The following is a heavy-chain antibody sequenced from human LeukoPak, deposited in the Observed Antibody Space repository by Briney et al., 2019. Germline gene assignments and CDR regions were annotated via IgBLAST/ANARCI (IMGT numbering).Heavy chain of an antibody. CDR3: ASDPRFYAFDI. CDR1: GFTFSSYS. D-gene: IGHD2/OR15-2a*01. CDR2: ISSSSNTI. V-gene: IGHV3-48*01. J-gene: IGHJ3*02. Sequence: GGSLRLSCAASGFTFSSYSMNWVRQAPGKGLEGVSYISSSSNTIYYADSVKGRFTISRDNAKNSLYLQMNSLSAEDTAAYYSASDPRFYAFDIWGHGTMVTVSS.